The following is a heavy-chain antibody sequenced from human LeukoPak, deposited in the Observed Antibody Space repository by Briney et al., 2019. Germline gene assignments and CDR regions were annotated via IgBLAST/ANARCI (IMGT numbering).Heavy chain of an antibody. Sequence: GGSLRLSCAASGFTFSSYAMSWVRQASGKGLEWVSAISGSGGSTYYADSVKGRFTISRDNSKNTLYLQMNSLRAEDTAVYYCARQQAILTGPEEAFDIWGQGTMVTVSS. V-gene: IGHV3-23*01. CDR3: ARQQAILTGPEEAFDI. CDR1: GFTFSSYA. CDR2: ISGSGGST. J-gene: IGHJ3*02. D-gene: IGHD3-9*01.